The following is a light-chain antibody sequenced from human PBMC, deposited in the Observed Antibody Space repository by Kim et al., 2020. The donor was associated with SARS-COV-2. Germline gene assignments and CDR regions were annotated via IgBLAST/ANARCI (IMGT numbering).Light chain of an antibody. CDR2: EDN. J-gene: IGLJ3*02. CDR1: SGNIASNY. CDR3: QSYDSSIGGV. Sequence: KTVTISCTRSSGNIASNYVQWYQQRPGSSPPTLIYEDNQSPSGVPDRFSGSIDSSSNSASLTISGLKTDDEADYYCQSYDSSIGGVFGGGTQLTVL. V-gene: IGLV6-57*01.